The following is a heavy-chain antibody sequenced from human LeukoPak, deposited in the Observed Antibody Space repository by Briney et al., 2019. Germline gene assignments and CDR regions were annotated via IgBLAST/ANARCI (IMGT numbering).Heavy chain of an antibody. CDR1: GYTFTSYD. D-gene: IGHD5-12*01. V-gene: IGHV1-8*01. CDR3: ARGYSGYDYCDY. J-gene: IGHJ4*02. CDR2: MNPNSGNT. Sequence: ASVKVSCKASGYTFTSYDINWLRQATGQGLEWMGWMNPNSGNTGYAQKFQGRVTMTRNTSISTAYMELSSLRSEDTAVYYCARGYSGYDYCDYWGQGTLVTVSS.